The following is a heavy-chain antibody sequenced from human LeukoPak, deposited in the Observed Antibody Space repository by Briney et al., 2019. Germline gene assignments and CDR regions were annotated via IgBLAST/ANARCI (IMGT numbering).Heavy chain of an antibody. CDR2: IYDGGNT. J-gene: IGHJ4*02. D-gene: IGHD2-15*01. Sequence: QPGGSLRLSCAASGFTVRNKYMSWVRQAPGKGLECVSVIYDGGNTYYADSVKGRFTISRDNSKNTLYLQVNSLRAEDTAVYYCARGGASELYYFDYWGQGTLVTVSS. CDR1: GFTVRNKY. CDR3: ARGGASELYYFDY. V-gene: IGHV3-53*01.